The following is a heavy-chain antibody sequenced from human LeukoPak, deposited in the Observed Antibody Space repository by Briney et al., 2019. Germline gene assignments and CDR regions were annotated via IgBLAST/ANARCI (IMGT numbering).Heavy chain of an antibody. V-gene: IGHV4-38-2*02. CDR3: ARERRYYGSGSYHETYNSDY. D-gene: IGHD3-10*01. J-gene: IGHJ4*02. Sequence: LETLSLTCTVSGYSISSDYYWGWIRQPPGKGLEGIGSIYHSGSTYYNPSLQSRVTISVDTSKKQFSLKLSSVTAADKAVYYCARERRYYGSGSYHETYNSDYWGQGTLVTVSS. CDR1: GYSISSDYY. CDR2: IYHSGST.